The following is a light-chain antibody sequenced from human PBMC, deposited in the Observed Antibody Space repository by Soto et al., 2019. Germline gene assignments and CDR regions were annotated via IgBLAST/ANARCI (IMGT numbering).Light chain of an antibody. V-gene: IGKV3-20*01. CDR2: GAS. Sequence: EIVLTQSPGTLSLSPGERGTPPFRARQKFYSRHLAWYQQKPGQAPRLLHFGASSRATGIPDRFSGSGSGTDFTLTISRLEPEDFAVYYCQQYGSSSFTFGPGTKVDIK. J-gene: IGKJ3*01. CDR3: QQYGSSSFT. CDR1: QKFYSRH.